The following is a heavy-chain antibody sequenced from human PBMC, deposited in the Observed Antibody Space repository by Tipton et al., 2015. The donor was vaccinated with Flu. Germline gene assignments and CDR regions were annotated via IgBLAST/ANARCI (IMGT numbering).Heavy chain of an antibody. J-gene: IGHJ4*01. D-gene: IGHD6-13*01. CDR1: GGSIGSSSYY. CDR3: AGLRATAWYSDY. Sequence: TLSLTCSVSGGSIGSSSYYWGWIRQPPGKGLEWIGSVYYSGSTYYNPSLKSRVTISGDTSKNQFSLKLTSVTAAATAIYYCAGLRATAWYSDYWGQGTLVTVSS. CDR2: VYYSGST. V-gene: IGHV4-39*01.